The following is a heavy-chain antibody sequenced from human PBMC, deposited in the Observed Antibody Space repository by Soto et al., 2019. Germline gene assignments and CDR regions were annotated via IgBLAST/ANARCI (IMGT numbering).Heavy chain of an antibody. Sequence: SETLSLTCNVSGGSINDFYWSWIRQPPGKGLEWIGYIYYSGSTDYNPSLKGRVTISVDTSKNQFSLKLRSVTAADTAVYYCARVGGVAARTFDYWGQGTLVTVSS. CDR3: ARVGGVAARTFDY. D-gene: IGHD6-6*01. J-gene: IGHJ4*02. CDR1: GGSINDFY. CDR2: IYYSGST. V-gene: IGHV4-59*01.